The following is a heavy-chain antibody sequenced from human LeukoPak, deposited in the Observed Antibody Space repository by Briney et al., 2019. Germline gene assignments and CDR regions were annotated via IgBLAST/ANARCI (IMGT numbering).Heavy chain of an antibody. CDR2: IIPIFGTA. Sequence: SVKVSCKASGGTFSSYAISWARQAPGQGLEWMGGIIPIFGTANYAQKFQGRVTITADESTSTAYMELSSLRPEDTAVYYCARDRDLYSGYDSSPYYFDYWGQGTLVTVSS. J-gene: IGHJ4*02. V-gene: IGHV1-69*01. CDR3: ARDRDLYSGYDSSPYYFDY. D-gene: IGHD5-12*01. CDR1: GGTFSSYA.